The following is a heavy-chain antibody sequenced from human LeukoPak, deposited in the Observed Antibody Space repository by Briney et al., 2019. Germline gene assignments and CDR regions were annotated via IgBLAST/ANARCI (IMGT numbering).Heavy chain of an antibody. J-gene: IGHJ4*02. CDR3: ARQSKGGIYYYFDR. Sequence: SETLSLTCTVSGGSISSSSYYWGWIRQPPGKGLEWIGSIYYSGSTYYNPSLKSRVTISVDTSKNQFSLKLTSVTAADTAVYYCARQSKGGIYYYFDRWGLGTLATVSS. D-gene: IGHD1-26*01. CDR1: GGSISSSSYY. CDR2: IYYSGST. V-gene: IGHV4-39*01.